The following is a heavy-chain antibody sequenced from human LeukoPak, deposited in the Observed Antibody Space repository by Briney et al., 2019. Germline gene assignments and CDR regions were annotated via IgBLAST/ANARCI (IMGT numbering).Heavy chain of an antibody. CDR2: ISDSGST. D-gene: IGHD3-22*01. J-gene: IGHJ4*02. Sequence: SETLSLTCTVSGGSINSYYWSWIRQPPGKGLEWIGYISDSGSTNYNPSLKSRVTISIDTSKYQFSLKLSSVTAADTAVYYCASLYYYDTSGYYPGSYSFDYWGQGTLVTVSS. CDR3: ASLYYYDTSGYYPGSYSFDY. CDR1: GGSINSYY. V-gene: IGHV4-59*08.